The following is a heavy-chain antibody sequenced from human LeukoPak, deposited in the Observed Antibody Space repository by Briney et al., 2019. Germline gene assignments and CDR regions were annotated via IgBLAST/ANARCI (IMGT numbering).Heavy chain of an antibody. J-gene: IGHJ4*02. CDR3: AREEMATRNFDY. Sequence: ASVKVSCKASGGTFSSYAISWVRQAPGQGLEWMGRIIPILGIANYAQKFQGRVTITADKPTSTAYMELSSLRSEDTAVYYCAREEMATRNFDYWGQGTLVTVSS. V-gene: IGHV1-69*04. CDR1: GGTFSSYA. CDR2: IIPILGIA. D-gene: IGHD5-24*01.